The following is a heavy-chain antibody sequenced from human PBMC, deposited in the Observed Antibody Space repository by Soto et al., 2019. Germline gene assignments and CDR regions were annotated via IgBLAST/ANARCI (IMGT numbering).Heavy chain of an antibody. J-gene: IGHJ4*02. CDR3: SRHNYGAGSTYFDY. CDR1: GGSISSYY. CDR2: IYYSGRT. V-gene: IGHV4-59*08. D-gene: IGHD3-10*01. Sequence: QVQLQESGPGLVKPSETLSLTCTVSGGSISSYYWSWIRQPPGKGLEWVAYIYYSGRTNYKPSLKSRVSISVDTSKNQFSQKLNSMTAADTAVFYCSRHNYGAGSTYFDYWGQGTLVTVSS.